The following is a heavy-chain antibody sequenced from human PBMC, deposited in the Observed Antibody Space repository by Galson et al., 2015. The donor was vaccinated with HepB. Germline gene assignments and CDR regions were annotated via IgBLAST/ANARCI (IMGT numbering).Heavy chain of an antibody. CDR2: INPNSGGT. Sequence: SVKVSCKASGYTFTGYHMHWVRQAPGQGLEWMGWINPNSGGTNYAQKFQGWVTMTRDTSISTAYMELSRLRSDDTAVYYCARGYSYGYSPPYYFDYWGQGTLVTVSS. D-gene: IGHD5-18*01. CDR3: ARGYSYGYSPPYYFDY. J-gene: IGHJ4*02. CDR1: GYTFTGYH. V-gene: IGHV1-2*04.